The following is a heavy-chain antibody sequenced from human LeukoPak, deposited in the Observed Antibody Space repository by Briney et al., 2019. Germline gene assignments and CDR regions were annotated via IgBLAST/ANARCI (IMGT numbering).Heavy chain of an antibody. CDR2: ISSSGSTI. Sequence: GGSLRLSCAASGFTFSDYYMTWIRQAPGKGPEWVSYISSSGSTIYYADSVKGRFTISKDNAKNSQYLQMNRLRAEDTAVYYCARDHNGSPDYWGQGTLVTVSS. J-gene: IGHJ4*02. CDR3: ARDHNGSPDY. CDR1: GFTFSDYY. V-gene: IGHV3-11*01. D-gene: IGHD2-8*01.